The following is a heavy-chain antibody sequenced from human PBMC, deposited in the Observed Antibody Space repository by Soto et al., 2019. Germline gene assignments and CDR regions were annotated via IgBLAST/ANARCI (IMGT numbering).Heavy chain of an antibody. Sequence: GGSPRLSTETLGLTCSGYSLKWVTQGPRKGWERDPPSSSTRSTIYYADSVTGRLTIPRYNDNNSQNLQMNSLRDEDTAVYYTARDSSSSWPSVRDYYYYGMDVWGQGTTVTVSS. CDR3: ARDSSSSWPSVRDYYYYGMDV. V-gene: IGHV3-48*02. CDR1: GLTCSGYS. J-gene: IGHJ6*02. CDR2: SSSTRSTI. D-gene: IGHD6-13*01.